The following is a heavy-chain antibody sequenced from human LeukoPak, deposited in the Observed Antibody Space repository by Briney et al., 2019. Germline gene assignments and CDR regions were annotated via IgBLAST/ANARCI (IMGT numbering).Heavy chain of an antibody. D-gene: IGHD2-2*01. J-gene: IGHJ3*02. V-gene: IGHV3-21*01. CDR2: ISSSSNYI. Sequence: GGSLRLSCAASGFTFSSYSMNWVRQAPGKGLEWVSSISSSSNYIYYADSVKGRFTISRDNANNSLYLQMNSLRVEDTAVYYCARQYELYGLDIWGQGTMVTFSS. CDR1: GFTFSSYS. CDR3: ARQYELYGLDI.